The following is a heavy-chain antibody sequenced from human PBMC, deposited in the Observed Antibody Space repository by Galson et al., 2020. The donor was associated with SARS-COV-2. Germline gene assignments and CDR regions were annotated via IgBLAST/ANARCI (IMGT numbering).Heavy chain of an antibody. CDR3: ARDQVGWYFDL. J-gene: IGHJ2*01. D-gene: IGHD1-26*01. V-gene: IGHV3-30*01. Sequence: GESLKISCAASGFTFSSYAMYWVRQAPGKGLEWVAVISYDGSNKYYADSVKGRFTISRDNSKNTLYLQMNSLRAEDTAVYYCARDQVGWYFDLWGRGTLVTVSS. CDR2: ISYDGSNK. CDR1: GFTFSSYA.